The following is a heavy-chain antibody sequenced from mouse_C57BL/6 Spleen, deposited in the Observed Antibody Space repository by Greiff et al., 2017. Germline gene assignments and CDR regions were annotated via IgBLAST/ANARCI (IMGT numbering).Heavy chain of an antibody. CDR1: GYSFTGYY. CDR3: ARKGGIYYYGTSDY. D-gene: IGHD1-1*01. V-gene: IGHV1-42*01. CDR2: INPSTGGT. Sequence: VHVKQSGPELVKPGASVKISCKASGYSFTGYYMNWVKQSPEKSLEWIGEINPSTGGTTYNQKFKAKATLTVDKSSSTAYMQLKSLTSEDSAVYYCARKGGIYYYGTSDYWGQGTTLTVSS. J-gene: IGHJ2*01.